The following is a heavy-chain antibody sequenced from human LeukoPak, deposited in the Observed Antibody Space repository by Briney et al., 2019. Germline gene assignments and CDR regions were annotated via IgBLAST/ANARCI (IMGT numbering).Heavy chain of an antibody. CDR2: IYYSGST. CDR1: GGSISSYY. Sequence: SSETLSLTCTVSGGSISSYYWSWIRQPPGKGLEWIGYIYYSGSTNYNPSLKSRVTISVDTSKNQFSLKLSSVTAADTAVYYCARGRSSMVRGYYYYYMDVWGKGTTVTISS. J-gene: IGHJ6*03. CDR3: ARGRSSMVRGYYYYYMDV. D-gene: IGHD3-10*01. V-gene: IGHV4-59*01.